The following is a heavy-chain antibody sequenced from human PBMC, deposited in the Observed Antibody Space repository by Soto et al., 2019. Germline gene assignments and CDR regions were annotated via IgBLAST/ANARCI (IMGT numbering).Heavy chain of an antibody. Sequence: QVQLVESGGGVVQPGRSLRLSCAASGFTFSTYGMHWVRQAPGKGLEWVAVISYDGSNKYYANSVKGRFTISRDNSKNTLYLQMNSLRAEDTAVYYCAKGHRDDLVGATTGGWYFDLGGRGTLVTVSS. J-gene: IGHJ2*01. CDR2: ISYDGSNK. CDR3: AKGHRDDLVGATTGGWYFDL. D-gene: IGHD1-26*01. CDR1: GFTFSTYG. V-gene: IGHV3-30*18.